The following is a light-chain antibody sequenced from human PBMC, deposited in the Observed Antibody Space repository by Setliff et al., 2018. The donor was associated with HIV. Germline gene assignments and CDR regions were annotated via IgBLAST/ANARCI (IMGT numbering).Light chain of an antibody. V-gene: IGLV2-14*01. Sequence: QSALAQPASVSGSPGQSITISCTGTSNDFGSYDYVSWYQHKPGKVPKLMIYEVSNRPSGVSDRFSGSKSGNTASLTISGLQTEDEADYYCSSFTSSSSYVVGTGTKVTVL. CDR2: EVS. CDR3: SSFTSSSSYV. CDR1: SNDFGSYDY. J-gene: IGLJ1*01.